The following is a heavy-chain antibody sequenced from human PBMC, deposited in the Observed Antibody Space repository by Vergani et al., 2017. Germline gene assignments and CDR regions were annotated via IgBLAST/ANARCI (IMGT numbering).Heavy chain of an antibody. CDR2: ISYDGSNK. CDR1: GFTFSSYG. D-gene: IGHD2-2*01. CDR3: ATVKDIVVVPAAPTDY. V-gene: IGHV3-30*03. Sequence: VQLVESGGVVVQPGGSLRLSCAASGFTFSSYGMHWVRQAPGKGLEWVAVISYDGSNKYYADSVKGRFTISRDNSKNTLYLQMNSLRAEDTAVYYCATVKDIVVVPAAPTDYWGQGTLVTVSS. J-gene: IGHJ4*02.